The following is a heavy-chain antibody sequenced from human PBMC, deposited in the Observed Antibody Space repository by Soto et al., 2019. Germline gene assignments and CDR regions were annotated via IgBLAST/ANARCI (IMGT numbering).Heavy chain of an antibody. CDR1: SVSITSSNW. Sequence: SETLSLTCDVSSVSITSSNWWTWVRQPPGKGLEWIGEIYHSGSTNYNPSLKSRVTISVDKSKNQFSLKLSSVTAADTAVYYCARSMATIESDYFDYWGQGTLVTVSS. CDR2: IYHSGST. D-gene: IGHD5-12*01. J-gene: IGHJ4*02. V-gene: IGHV4-4*02. CDR3: ARSMATIESDYFDY.